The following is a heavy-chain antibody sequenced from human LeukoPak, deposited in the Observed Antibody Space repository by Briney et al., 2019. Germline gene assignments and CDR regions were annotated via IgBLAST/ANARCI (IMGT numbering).Heavy chain of an antibody. CDR2: IYYSGST. CDR1: GGSIISYY. Sequence: SETLSLTSTVSGGSIISYYWSWIRQPPGKGLEWIGYIYYSGSTNYNPSLKSRVTISVDTSKNQFSLKLSSVTAADTAVYYCARQTGSGLFILPGGQGTLVTVSS. D-gene: IGHD3/OR15-3a*01. J-gene: IGHJ4*02. V-gene: IGHV4-59*01. CDR3: ARQTGSGLFILP.